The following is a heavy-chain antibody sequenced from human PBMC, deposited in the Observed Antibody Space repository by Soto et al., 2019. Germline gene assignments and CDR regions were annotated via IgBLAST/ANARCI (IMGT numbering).Heavy chain of an antibody. J-gene: IGHJ4*02. CDR3: ARGLDDILPGTVSYYFDY. V-gene: IGHV4-30-4*01. CDR2: IYYSGST. Sequence: PSETLSLTCTVSGGSISSGDYYWSWIRQPPGKGLEWIGYIYYSGSTYYNPSLKSRVTISVDTSKNQFSLKLSSVTAADTAVFYCARGLDDILPGTVSYYFDYWGQGTLVTVSS. CDR1: GGSISSGDYY. D-gene: IGHD3-9*01.